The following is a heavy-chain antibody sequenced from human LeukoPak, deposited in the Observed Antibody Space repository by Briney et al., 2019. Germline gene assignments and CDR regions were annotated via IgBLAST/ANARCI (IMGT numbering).Heavy chain of an antibody. CDR3: ARDPTGTTRPTTSTSDY. Sequence: SVKVSCKASGGTFSSYTISWVRQAPGQGLEWMGRIIPILGIANYAQKFQGRVTITADKSTSTAYMELSSLRSEDTAMYYCARDPTGTTRPTTSTSDYWGQGTLVTVSS. CDR2: IIPILGIA. V-gene: IGHV1-69*04. J-gene: IGHJ4*02. CDR1: GGTFSSYT. D-gene: IGHD1-7*01.